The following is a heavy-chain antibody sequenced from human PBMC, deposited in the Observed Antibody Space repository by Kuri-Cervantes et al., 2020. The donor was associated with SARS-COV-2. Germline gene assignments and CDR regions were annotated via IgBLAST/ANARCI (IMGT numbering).Heavy chain of an antibody. CDR3: AKTYYYDSSGYYPFDY. CDR1: GFTVSSNY. V-gene: IGHV3-66*01. J-gene: IGHJ4*02. CDR2: IYSGGST. D-gene: IGHD3-22*01. Sequence: GESLKISCAASGFTVSSNYMSWVRQAPGKGLEWVSVIYSGGSTYYADSVKGRFTTSRDNSKNTLYLQMNSLRAEDTAVYYCAKTYYYDSSGYYPFDYWGQGTLVTVSS.